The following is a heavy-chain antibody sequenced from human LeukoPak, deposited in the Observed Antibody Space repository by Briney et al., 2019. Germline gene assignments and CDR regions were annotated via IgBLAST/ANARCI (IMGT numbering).Heavy chain of an antibody. J-gene: IGHJ4*02. Sequence: ASVKVSCKASGYTFTSCGISWVRQAPGQGLEWMGWISAYNGNTNYAQKLQGRVTMTTDTSTSTAYMELRSLRSDDTAVYYCARARDYCGGDCMDFDYWGQGTLVTVSS. CDR1: GYTFTSCG. CDR3: ARARDYCGGDCMDFDY. V-gene: IGHV1-18*01. CDR2: ISAYNGNT. D-gene: IGHD2-21*02.